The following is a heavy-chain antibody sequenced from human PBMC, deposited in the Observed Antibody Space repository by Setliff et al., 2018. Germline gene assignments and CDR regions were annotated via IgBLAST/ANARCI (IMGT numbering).Heavy chain of an antibody. J-gene: IGHJ4*02. CDR1: GGSISSSSYY. CDR3: ARSFSRREKFLLDY. Sequence: SETLSLTCTVPGGSISSSSYYWGWIRQPPGKGLEWIGYIYSSGSTYYNPSLKSRVSISVDTSKNQFSLKVSSVTVADTAVYYCARSFSRREKFLLDYWGQGALVTVSS. CDR2: IYSSGST. V-gene: IGHV4-31*03.